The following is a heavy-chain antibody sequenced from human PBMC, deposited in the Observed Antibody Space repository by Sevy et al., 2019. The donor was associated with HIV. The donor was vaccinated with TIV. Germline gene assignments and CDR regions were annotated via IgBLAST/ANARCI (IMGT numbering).Heavy chain of an antibody. CDR2: LSFGCGKI. CDR1: GFTFNIYS. D-gene: IGHD2-8*01. CDR3: AREGCTKPHDY. V-gene: IGHV3-23*01. Sequence: GGYLRLSCAASGFTFNIYSMSWVRQTPGKGLERVATLSFGCGKINYADSVKGRFTMSRDDSKNAVYLQMNNLRVEDTAIHYCAREGCTKPHDYWGQGTLVFVSS. J-gene: IGHJ4*02.